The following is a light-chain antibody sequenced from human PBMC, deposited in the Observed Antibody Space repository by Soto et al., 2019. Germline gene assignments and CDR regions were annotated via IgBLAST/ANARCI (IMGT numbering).Light chain of an antibody. CDR1: SSNIGAGYD. J-gene: IGLJ1*01. CDR2: GDS. V-gene: IGLV1-40*01. Sequence: QSGLTHPPSVSGAPGQRVTISCTGSSSNIGAGYDVNWYQQLPETAPKLLIFGDSNRPSGVPDRFSGSKSGTSASLVITGLQADDEADYYCQSNDNGLSGSDVFGTGTKVTVL. CDR3: QSNDNGLSGSDV.